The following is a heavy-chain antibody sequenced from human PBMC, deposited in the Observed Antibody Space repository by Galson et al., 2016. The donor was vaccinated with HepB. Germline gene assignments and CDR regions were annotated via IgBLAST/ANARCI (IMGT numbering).Heavy chain of an antibody. D-gene: IGHD3-16*02. CDR2: ISYDGNNK. Sequence: SLRLSCAASGFIFSSYVMHWVRQTPGKGLEWVSVISYDGNNKYYADSVKGRFTISRDNAKNSLYLQMNNLRDEDTAVYYCARGSTVFTFGGSIDSFDYWGQGTLVTVSS. CDR1: GFIFSSYV. V-gene: IGHV3-33*05. CDR3: ARGSTVFTFGGSIDSFDY. J-gene: IGHJ4*02.